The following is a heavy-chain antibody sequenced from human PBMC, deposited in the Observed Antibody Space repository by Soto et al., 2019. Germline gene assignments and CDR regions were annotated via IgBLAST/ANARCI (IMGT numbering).Heavy chain of an antibody. V-gene: IGHV3-21*01. Sequence: EVHLVESGGGLVKPGGSLRLSCAASAFTFSTYSMYWVRQAPGKGLEWVSSISSSSSSIYYADSLRGRFTISRDNAKNSVYLQMNSLRAEDTAMYYCAKDNGYDAATLDYWGQGTLVTVSS. CDR2: ISSSSSSI. CDR3: AKDNGYDAATLDY. D-gene: IGHD5-12*01. J-gene: IGHJ4*02. CDR1: AFTFSTYS.